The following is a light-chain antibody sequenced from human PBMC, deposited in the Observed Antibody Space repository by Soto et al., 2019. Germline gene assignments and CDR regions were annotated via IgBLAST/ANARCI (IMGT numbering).Light chain of an antibody. CDR3: QQYDNWPPAIT. CDR2: GAS. CDR1: RSVSTN. V-gene: IGKV3-15*01. J-gene: IGKJ5*01. Sequence: EIVMTQSPATLSVAPGERATLSCRASRSVSTNLSWYQQKPGHAPRLLIYGASTRATAIPARFSGSGSGTEFTLTISSLESEDFALYYCQQYDNWPPAITFGQGTRLEI.